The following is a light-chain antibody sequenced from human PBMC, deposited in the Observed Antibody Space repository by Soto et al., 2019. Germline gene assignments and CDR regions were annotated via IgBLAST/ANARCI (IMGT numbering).Light chain of an antibody. CDR2: AAS. CDR1: QDISDY. CDR3: QQLNSYPLT. Sequence: DIQLTQSPSFLSASVGDRVTITCRASQDISDYLAWYQQRPGKAPKLLIYAASTLQSGVASRFSGSGSGTEFTLTISSLQPEDFATYSCQQLNSYPLTFGGGTKVEIK. V-gene: IGKV1-9*01. J-gene: IGKJ4*01.